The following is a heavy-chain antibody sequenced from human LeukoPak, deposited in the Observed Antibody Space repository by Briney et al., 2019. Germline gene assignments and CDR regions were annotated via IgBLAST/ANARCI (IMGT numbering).Heavy chain of an antibody. Sequence: GGSLRLSCAASGFTFSSYAMSWVRQAPGKGVEWVSAISGSGGSTYYADSVKGRFTISRDNSKNTLYLQINSLRAEDTAVYYCAKGGTRYCSGGSCYSTPYWGQGTLVTVSS. J-gene: IGHJ4*02. CDR2: ISGSGGST. CDR3: AKGGTRYCSGGSCYSTPY. CDR1: GFTFSSYA. V-gene: IGHV3-23*01. D-gene: IGHD2-15*01.